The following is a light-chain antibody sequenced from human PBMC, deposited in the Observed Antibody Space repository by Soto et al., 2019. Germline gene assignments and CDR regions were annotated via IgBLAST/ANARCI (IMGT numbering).Light chain of an antibody. Sequence: QSVLTQPPSASGTPGQRVTISCSGSSSNIGENTVNWYQQLPGTAPKVLIYRSNERPSGVPDRFSGSKSGTSASLAISGLQAEDEADYYCTSYTSSSTLLFGTGTKLTVL. V-gene: IGLV1-44*01. CDR2: RSN. CDR3: TSYTSSSTLL. J-gene: IGLJ1*01. CDR1: SSNIGENT.